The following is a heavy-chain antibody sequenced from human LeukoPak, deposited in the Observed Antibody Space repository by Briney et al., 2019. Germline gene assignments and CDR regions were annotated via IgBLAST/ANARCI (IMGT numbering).Heavy chain of an antibody. D-gene: IGHD6-13*01. CDR3: ARGGGSSWAGY. CDR1: GGSISSYY. V-gene: IGHV4-59*01. Sequence: SETLSLTCTVSGGSISSYYWSWIRQPPGKGLEWIGYIYYSGSTNYNPSPKSRVTISVDTSKNQFSLKLSSVTAADTAVYYCARGGGSSWAGYWGQGTLVTVSS. J-gene: IGHJ4*02. CDR2: IYYSGST.